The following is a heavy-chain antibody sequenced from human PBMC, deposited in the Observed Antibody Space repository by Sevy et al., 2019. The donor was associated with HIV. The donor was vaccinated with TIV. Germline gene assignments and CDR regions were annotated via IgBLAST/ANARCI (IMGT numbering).Heavy chain of an antibody. CDR2: ITGSGGST. CDR3: AKDAFYGDDVNYYSYYTDF. V-gene: IGHV3-23*01. Sequence: GESLKISCAASGFTFSSYAMSWVRQAPGKGLEWVSAITGSGGSTYYADSVKGRFTISRDNSKNTLYLQMNSLRAEDTAVYYCAKDAFYGDDVNYYSYYTDFWGKGTTVTVSS. D-gene: IGHD4-17*01. J-gene: IGHJ6*03. CDR1: GFTFSSYA.